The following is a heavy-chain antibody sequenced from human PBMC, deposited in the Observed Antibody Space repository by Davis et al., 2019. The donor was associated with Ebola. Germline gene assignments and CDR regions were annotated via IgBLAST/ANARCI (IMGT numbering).Heavy chain of an antibody. V-gene: IGHV4-39*01. Sequence: GSLRLSCTVSGGSISSSSYYWGWTRQPPGKGLEWIGSIYYSGSTYYNPSLKSRVTISVDTSKNQFSLKLSSVTAADTAVYYCARHTPNSYGSINYYYGMDVWGQGTTVTVSS. CDR3: ARHTPNSYGSINYYYGMDV. CDR1: GGSISSSSYY. CDR2: IYYSGST. D-gene: IGHD5-18*01. J-gene: IGHJ6*02.